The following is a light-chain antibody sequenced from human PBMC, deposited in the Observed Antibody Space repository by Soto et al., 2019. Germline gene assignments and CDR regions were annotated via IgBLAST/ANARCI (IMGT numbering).Light chain of an antibody. Sequence: QTVVTQEPSFSVSPGGTVTLTCGLSSGSVSTNYYPSWYQQTPGQAPRTLIYSTNTRSSGVPDRFSGSILGNKAALNITGAQADDESDYYCVLYLGSGLWVFGGGTKLTVL. V-gene: IGLV8-61*01. CDR2: STN. CDR1: SGSVSTNYY. CDR3: VLYLGSGLWV. J-gene: IGLJ3*02.